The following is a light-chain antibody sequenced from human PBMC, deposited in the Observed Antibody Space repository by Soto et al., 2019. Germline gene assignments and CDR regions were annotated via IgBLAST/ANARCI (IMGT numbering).Light chain of an antibody. V-gene: IGKV2-28*01. J-gene: IGKJ2*01. CDR1: QSLLLRNGHNY. CDR2: LGS. Sequence: DIVMTQSPLSLPVTPGEPASITCKSSQSLLLRNGHNYLDWFLQKPGQSPQLLIYLGSYRAAGVPDRFSGSGSGTDFTLKISRVEAEDVGIYYCMQALSHTFGQGTKLEIK. CDR3: MQALSHT.